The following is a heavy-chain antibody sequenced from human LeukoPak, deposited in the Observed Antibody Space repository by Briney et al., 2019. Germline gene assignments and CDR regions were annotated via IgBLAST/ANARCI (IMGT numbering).Heavy chain of an antibody. CDR2: LYSGGST. Sequence: AGSLRLSCAASGFTVSSNYMSWVRQAPGKGLEWVSVLYSGGSTYYADSVKGRFTISRDNSNNTLYLQMNSLRAEDTAIYYCARGVVRGVPFHGDVWGQGTTVTVSS. D-gene: IGHD3-10*01. V-gene: IGHV3-53*01. J-gene: IGHJ6*02. CDR3: ARGVVRGVPFHGDV. CDR1: GFTVSSNY.